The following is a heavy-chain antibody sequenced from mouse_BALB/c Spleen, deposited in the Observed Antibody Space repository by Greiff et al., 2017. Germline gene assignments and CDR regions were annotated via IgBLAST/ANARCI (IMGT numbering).Heavy chain of an antibody. J-gene: IGHJ1*01. V-gene: IGHV5-17*02. CDR3: ARWGGSYWYFDV. CDR2: ISSGSSTI. Sequence: EVMLVESGGGLVQPGGSRKLSCAASGFTFSSFGMHWVRQAPEKGLEWVAYISSGSSTIYYADTVKGRFTISRDNPKNTLFLQMTSLRSEDTAMYYCARWGGSYWYFDVWGAGTTVTVSS. CDR1: GFTFSSFG.